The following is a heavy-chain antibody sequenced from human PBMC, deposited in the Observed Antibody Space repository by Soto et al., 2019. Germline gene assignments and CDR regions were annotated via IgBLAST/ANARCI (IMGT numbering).Heavy chain of an antibody. D-gene: IGHD2-15*01. CDR3: AKDKKGYCTGGSCFRWFDP. J-gene: IGHJ5*02. CDR1: GFTFSSYV. Sequence: GSLRLSCAASGFTFSSYVMHWVRQAPGKGLEWVAVISYDGINKYYADSVKGRFTISRDNSKNTLYLQVNTLRAEDTAVYYCAKDKKGYCTGGSCFRWFDPWGQGTLVTVSS. V-gene: IGHV3-30*18. CDR2: ISYDGINK.